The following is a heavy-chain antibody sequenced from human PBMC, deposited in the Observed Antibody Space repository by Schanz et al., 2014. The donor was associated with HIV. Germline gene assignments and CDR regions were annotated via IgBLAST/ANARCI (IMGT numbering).Heavy chain of an antibody. CDR1: GFTFNSYG. J-gene: IGHJ6*02. CDR2: ISYDGSNK. V-gene: IGHV3-30*18. Sequence: QVQLVESGGGVVQPGRSLRLSCAASGFTFNSYGMHWVRQAPGKGLEWVAVISYDGSNKKYADSVKGRFTISRDNSKNTLYLQMKSLRPEDTAVYYCAKDGGSRGRRRGMDVWGQGTTVTVSS. D-gene: IGHD3-16*01. CDR3: AKDGGSRGRRRGMDV.